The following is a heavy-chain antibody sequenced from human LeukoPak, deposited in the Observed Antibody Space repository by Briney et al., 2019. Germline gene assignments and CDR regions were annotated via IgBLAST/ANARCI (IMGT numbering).Heavy chain of an antibody. CDR2: INHSGST. V-gene: IGHV4-34*01. J-gene: IGHJ3*02. D-gene: IGHD7-27*01. Sequence: PSETLSLTCAVYGGSFSGYYWSWIRQPPGKGLEWIGEINHSGSTNYNPSLKSRVTISVDTSKNQFSLKLSSVTAADTAVYYCARFSSGDDAFDIWGQGTMVTVS. CDR3: ARFSSGDDAFDI. CDR1: GGSFSGYY.